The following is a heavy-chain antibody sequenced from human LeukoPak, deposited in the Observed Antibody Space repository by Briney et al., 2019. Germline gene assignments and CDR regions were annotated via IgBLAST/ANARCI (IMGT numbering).Heavy chain of an antibody. V-gene: IGHV4-39*07. CDR1: GGSISSSSYY. D-gene: IGHD2/OR15-2a*01. CDR3: ARAVVESFLGSWNWFDP. CDR2: IYYSGST. Sequence: PSETLSLTCTVSGGSISSSSYYWGWIRQPPGKGLEWIGSIYYSGSTYYNPSLKSRVTISVDTSKNQFSLKLSSVTAADTAVYYCARAVVESFLGSWNWFDPWGQGTLVTVSS. J-gene: IGHJ5*02.